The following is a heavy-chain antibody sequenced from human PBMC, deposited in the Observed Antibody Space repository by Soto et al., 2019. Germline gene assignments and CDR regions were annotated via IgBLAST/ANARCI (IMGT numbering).Heavy chain of an antibody. Sequence: EVQLVESGGGLVQPGGSLRPSCAASGFSFTLYDMHWVRQGRGGSLEWVSGIDTAGDTYYPGSVKGRFTISRENAKNSLYIQMNSLRAEDTAVYFCVRDDFWSSYDRYGMDVWGQGTTVTVSS. CDR1: GFSFTLYD. CDR3: VRDDFWSSYDRYGMDV. J-gene: IGHJ6*02. D-gene: IGHD3-3*01. V-gene: IGHV3-13*01. CDR2: IDTAGDT.